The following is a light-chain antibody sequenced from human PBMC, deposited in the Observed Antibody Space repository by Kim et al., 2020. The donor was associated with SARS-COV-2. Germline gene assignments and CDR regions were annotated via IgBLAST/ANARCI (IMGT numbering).Light chain of an antibody. Sequence: PRQPGRITLGPNNIGEKSAHWYSQKPGQAPLVVIHYDSGRPPGIPERLTGSNSGNTATLPISRVEAGDEANYYCQLWDTASDHPGVFGGGTQLTVL. CDR1: NIGEKS. CDR3: QLWDTASDHPGV. J-gene: IGLJ3*02. CDR2: YDS. V-gene: IGLV3-21*04.